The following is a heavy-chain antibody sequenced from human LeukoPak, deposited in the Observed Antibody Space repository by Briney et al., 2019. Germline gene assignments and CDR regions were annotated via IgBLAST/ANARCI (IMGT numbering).Heavy chain of an antibody. Sequence: ASVKVSCKASGYTFTGYYMRWVRQAPGQGLEWMGWINPNSGGTNYAQKFQGRVTMTRDTSISTAYMELSRLRSDDTAVYYCARSITIFGVVIGYWGQGTLVTVSP. CDR3: ARSITIFGVVIGY. V-gene: IGHV1-2*02. J-gene: IGHJ4*02. CDR2: INPNSGGT. CDR1: GYTFTGYY. D-gene: IGHD3-3*01.